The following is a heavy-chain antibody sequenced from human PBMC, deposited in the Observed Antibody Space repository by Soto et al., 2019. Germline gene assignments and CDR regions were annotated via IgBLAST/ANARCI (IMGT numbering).Heavy chain of an antibody. D-gene: IGHD2-15*01. CDR2: ISAGGSGT. CDR3: ARQGRAVSWYYFDY. Sequence: GGSLRLSCAASGFTFSNYAMSWVRQAPGKGLEWVSAISAGGSGTYYADSVKGRFTISRDNSKNTLYLQMGSLRAEDMAVYYCARQGRAVSWYYFDYWGQGTLDTVYS. CDR1: GFTFSNYA. J-gene: IGHJ4*02. V-gene: IGHV3-23*01.